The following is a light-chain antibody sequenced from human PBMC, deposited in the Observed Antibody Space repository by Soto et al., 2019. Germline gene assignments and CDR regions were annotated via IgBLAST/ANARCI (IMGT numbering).Light chain of an antibody. CDR1: QNISSN. J-gene: IGKJ5*01. V-gene: IGKV3-11*01. Sequence: EIVLTQSPATLSLSPGERSTLSCSASQNISSNLAWHQQKRGQAPRLLIYDASNRATGIPARFSGSGSGTDFTLTITSLEPEDFAVYCCQQRSDWPITFGQGTRLEIK. CDR3: QQRSDWPIT. CDR2: DAS.